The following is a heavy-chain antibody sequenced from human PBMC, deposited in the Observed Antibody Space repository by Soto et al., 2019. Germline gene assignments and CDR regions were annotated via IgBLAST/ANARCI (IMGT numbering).Heavy chain of an antibody. CDR3: ARRIQLGAFDT. J-gene: IGHJ3*02. CDR2: ISSSSSYI. V-gene: IGHV3-21*01. CDR1: GCTLSSSS. D-gene: IGHD5-18*01. Sequence: XGSLRLSLRASGCTLSSSSMNWVLQAPGKGLEWVSSISSSSSYIYYADSVKGRFTISRDNAKNSLYLQMNSLRAEDTAVYYCARRIQLGAFDTWGQGTMVTVSS.